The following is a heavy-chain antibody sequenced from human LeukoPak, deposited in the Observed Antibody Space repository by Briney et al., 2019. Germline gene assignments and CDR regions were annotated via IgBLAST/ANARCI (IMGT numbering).Heavy chain of an antibody. CDR1: GFAFSSYA. V-gene: IGHV3-23*01. J-gene: IGHJ4*02. Sequence: PGGSLRLSCAASGFAFSSYAMSWVRQAPGKGLEWVSTITTSGGTTYYADSVKGRFTISRDNSKNTLYLQMNSLRAEDTAVYYCAKEGLAVAGTFEGYWGQGTLVTVSS. D-gene: IGHD6-19*01. CDR2: ITTSGGTT. CDR3: AKEGLAVAGTFEGY.